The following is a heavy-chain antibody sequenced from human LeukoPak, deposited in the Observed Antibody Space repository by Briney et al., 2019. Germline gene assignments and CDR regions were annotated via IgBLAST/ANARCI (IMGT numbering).Heavy chain of an antibody. CDR1: GYSIRSDHC. V-gene: IGHV4-38-2*02. J-gene: IGHJ4*02. Sequence: SETLSLTCTVSGYSIRSDHCWGWIRQPPGEGLEWIESDSGSGTKSYNPSLRGRVTISIDTSKKQFSLKLSSVTAADTAVYYCARQVVETRFKGKVRGVTKKLDYWGQGTLVTVSS. CDR3: ARQVVETRFKGKVRGVTKKLDY. D-gene: IGHD3-10*01. CDR2: DSGSGTK.